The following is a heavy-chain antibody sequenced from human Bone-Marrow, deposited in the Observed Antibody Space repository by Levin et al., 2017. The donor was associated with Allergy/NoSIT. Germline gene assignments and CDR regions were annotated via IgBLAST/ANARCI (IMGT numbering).Heavy chain of an antibody. Sequence: PGGSLRLSCAASGFTFSNYWMSWVRQAPGKGLEWVANINQDGSEKYYVDSVKGRFTISRDNPKNSLCLQMNSLRAEDTAVYYCARVRGGYCSSASCSYAMDVWGQGTTVTVSS. J-gene: IGHJ6*02. CDR3: ARVRGGYCSSASCSYAMDV. CDR2: INQDGSEK. CDR1: GFTFSNYW. D-gene: IGHD2-2*03. V-gene: IGHV3-7*01.